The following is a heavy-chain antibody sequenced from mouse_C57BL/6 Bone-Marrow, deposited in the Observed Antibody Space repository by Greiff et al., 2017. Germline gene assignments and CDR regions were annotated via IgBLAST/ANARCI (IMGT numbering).Heavy chain of an antibody. CDR3: TRDRYGSSYFDY. CDR2: ISSGGDYI. V-gene: IGHV5-9-1*02. D-gene: IGHD1-1*01. Sequence: EVKLVESGEGLVKPGGSLKLSCAASGFTFSSYAMSWVRQTPEKRLEWVAYISSGGDYIYYADTVKGRFTSSRDNARNTLYLQMSSLKSEDTAMYYCTRDRYGSSYFDYWGQGTTLTVSS. CDR1: GFTFSSYA. J-gene: IGHJ2*01.